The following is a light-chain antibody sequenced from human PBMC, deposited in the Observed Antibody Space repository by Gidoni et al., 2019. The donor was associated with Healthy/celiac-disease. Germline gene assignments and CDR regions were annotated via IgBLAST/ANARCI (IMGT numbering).Light chain of an antibody. J-gene: IGKJ1*01. V-gene: IGKV3-20*01. CDR3: QQYGSSPWT. CDR2: GAS. CDR1: QSVSSSY. Sequence: EMVLTQSPGTLSLSPGERATLSCRASQSVSSSYLAWYQQKPVQAPRLLIYGASSRATGIPDRFSGSGSGTDFTLTISRLEPEDFAVYYCQQYGSSPWTFXXXTKVEIK.